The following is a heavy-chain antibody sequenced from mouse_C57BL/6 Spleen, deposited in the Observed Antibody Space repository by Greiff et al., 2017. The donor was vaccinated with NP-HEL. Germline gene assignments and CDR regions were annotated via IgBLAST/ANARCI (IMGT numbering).Heavy chain of an antibody. CDR2: INPGSGGT. Sequence: QVQLQQSGAELVRPGTSVKVSCKASGYAFTNYLIEWVKQRPGQGLEWIGVINPGSGGTNYNEKFKGKATLTADKSSSTSYMQLSSLTSEDSAVYFCARGGEHSSSDYWGQGTTLTVSS. CDR1: GYAFTNYL. J-gene: IGHJ2*01. CDR3: ARGGEHSSSDY. V-gene: IGHV1-54*01.